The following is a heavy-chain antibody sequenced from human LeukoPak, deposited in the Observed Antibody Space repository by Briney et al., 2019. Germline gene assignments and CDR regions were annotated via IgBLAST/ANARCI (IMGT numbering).Heavy chain of an antibody. D-gene: IGHD5-18*01. V-gene: IGHV4-59*01. CDR3: ARVSSYGTPTDY. Sequence: PSETLSLTCTVSGGSISSYYWSWIRQPPGKGLEWIGYIYYSGSTNYNPSLKSRVTISVDTSKNQFSLKLSSVTAADTAVYYCARVSSYGTPTDYWGQGTLVTVSS. J-gene: IGHJ4*02. CDR2: IYYSGST. CDR1: GGSISSYY.